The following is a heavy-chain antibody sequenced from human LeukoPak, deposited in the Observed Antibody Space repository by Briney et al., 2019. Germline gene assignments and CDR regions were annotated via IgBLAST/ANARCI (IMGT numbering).Heavy chain of an antibody. CDR3: ARGGTNCYRVCYFDY. Sequence: PGGSLRLSCAASGFTFSTYSMNWVRQSPGKGLEWVSSISTSSNYIYYADSVKGRFTISRDNAKNSLDLQMNTLRAEDTATYYCARGGTNCYRVCYFDYWGQGTLVTVSS. D-gene: IGHD2-21*02. V-gene: IGHV3-21*01. CDR2: ISTSSNYI. CDR1: GFTFSTYS. J-gene: IGHJ4*02.